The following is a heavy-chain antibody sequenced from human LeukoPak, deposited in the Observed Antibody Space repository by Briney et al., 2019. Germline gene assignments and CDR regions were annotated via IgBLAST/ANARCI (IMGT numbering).Heavy chain of an antibody. CDR1: GYTFTSYW. D-gene: IGHD2-2*01. CDR3: ASPGYCSSTSCLSRGFAFDI. V-gene: IGHV5-51*01. Sequence: GESLKISCKGSGYTFTSYWIGWVRQMPGKGLEWMGIIYAGDSDTTYGPSFQGHVTISADKSISTAYLQWSSLKASDTAMYYCASPGYCSSTSCLSRGFAFDIWGQGTMVTVSS. CDR2: IYAGDSDT. J-gene: IGHJ3*02.